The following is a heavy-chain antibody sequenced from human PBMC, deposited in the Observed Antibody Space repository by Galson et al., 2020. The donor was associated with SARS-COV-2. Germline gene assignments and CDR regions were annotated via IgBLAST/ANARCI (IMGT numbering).Heavy chain of an antibody. J-gene: IGHJ6*03. V-gene: IGHV3-30*01. D-gene: IGHD3-3*01. Sequence: GGSLRLSCAASGFTFSSYAMHWVRQAPGKGLEWVAVISYDGSNKYYADSVKGRFTISRDNSKNTLYLQMNSLRAEDTAVYYCARDGGANTIFGVVIYYYYMDGWGKGTTVTVSS. CDR2: ISYDGSNK. CDR3: ARDGGANTIFGVVIYYYYMDG. CDR1: GFTFSSYA.